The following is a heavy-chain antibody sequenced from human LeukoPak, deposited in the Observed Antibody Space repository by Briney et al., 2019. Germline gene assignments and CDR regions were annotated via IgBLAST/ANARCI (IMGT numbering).Heavy chain of an antibody. CDR3: AKDRQQWLVYYFDY. J-gene: IGHJ4*02. Sequence: PGGSLRLSCAASGFTFSDYYMNWIRQAPGKGLEWVSYISGSGSTIYYADSVKGRFTISRDNTKNSLYLQMNSLRVEDTAVYYCAKDRQQWLVYYFDYWGQGTLVTVSS. D-gene: IGHD6-19*01. CDR2: ISGSGSTI. V-gene: IGHV3-11*01. CDR1: GFTFSDYY.